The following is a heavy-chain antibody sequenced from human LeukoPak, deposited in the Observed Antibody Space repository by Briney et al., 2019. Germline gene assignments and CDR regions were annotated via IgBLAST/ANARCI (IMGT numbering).Heavy chain of an antibody. CDR2: IYTSGST. J-gene: IGHJ6*04. Sequence: SETLSLTCTVSGGSISSYYWSWIRQPAGKGLEWIGRIYTSGSTNYNPSLKSRVTISVDTSKNQFSLKLSSVTAADTAVYYCARDPRSSTSWLMDVWGKGTTVTVSS. V-gene: IGHV4-4*07. CDR1: GGSISSYY. CDR3: ARDPRSSTSWLMDV. D-gene: IGHD2-2*01.